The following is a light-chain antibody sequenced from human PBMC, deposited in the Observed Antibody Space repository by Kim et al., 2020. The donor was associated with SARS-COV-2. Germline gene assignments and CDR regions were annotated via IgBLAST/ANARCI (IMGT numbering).Light chain of an antibody. J-gene: IGLJ1*01. CDR1: DIGSKS. Sequence: SSELTQPPSVSVAPGKTARITCGGNDIGSKSVHWYQQKPGQAPVLVIYYDSDRPSGIPERFSGSNSGNTATLTISRVEAGDEADYYCQVWDSTSDHLSVFGTGTKVTVL. CDR2: YDS. V-gene: IGLV3-21*04. CDR3: QVWDSTSDHLSV.